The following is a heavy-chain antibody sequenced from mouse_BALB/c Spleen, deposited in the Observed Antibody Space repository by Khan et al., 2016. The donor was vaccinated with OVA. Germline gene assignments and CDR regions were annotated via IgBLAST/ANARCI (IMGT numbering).Heavy chain of an antibody. CDR3: ARSRGSSFDY. CDR1: GYSITSDYA. J-gene: IGHJ2*01. D-gene: IGHD1-1*01. Sequence: EVQLQESGPDLVKPSQSLSLTCTVTGYSITSDYAWNWIRQFPGNKLEWMGYISYSGSTSYNPSLKSRISITRDTSKNQFFLQLNSVTTEDTATYYCARSRGSSFDYWGQGTTLTVSS. V-gene: IGHV3-2*02. CDR2: ISYSGST.